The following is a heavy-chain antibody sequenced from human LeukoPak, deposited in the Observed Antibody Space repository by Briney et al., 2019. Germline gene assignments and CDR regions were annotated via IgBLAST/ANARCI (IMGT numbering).Heavy chain of an antibody. CDR2: IKEDGSEK. Sequence: GGSLRLSCAASGFTFSNYWMNWVRQAPGKGLEWVANIKEDGSEKYYVDSVKGRFTISRDNAKNSLYLQMNSLRAEDTAVYYCARRPSGWPSDYWGQGTLVTVSS. J-gene: IGHJ4*02. V-gene: IGHV3-7*02. CDR1: GFTFSNYW. D-gene: IGHD6-19*01. CDR3: ARRPSGWPSDY.